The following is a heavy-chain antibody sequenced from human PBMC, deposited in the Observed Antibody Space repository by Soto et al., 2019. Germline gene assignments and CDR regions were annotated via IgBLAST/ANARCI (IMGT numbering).Heavy chain of an antibody. CDR3: ARLIDYYYYVTD. Sequence: QVQLQESGPGLVKPSETLSLTCTVSGASVSSGSYYWSWIRQPPGKGLEWIGHIYYSGCTSYNTSLKSRVTMTVDTSKNQFSLKLTSVTAADTAVYFCARLIDYYYYVTDWGQGTLVNVSS. CDR2: IYYSGCT. J-gene: IGHJ4*02. D-gene: IGHD3-22*01. V-gene: IGHV4-61*01. CDR1: GASVSSGSYY.